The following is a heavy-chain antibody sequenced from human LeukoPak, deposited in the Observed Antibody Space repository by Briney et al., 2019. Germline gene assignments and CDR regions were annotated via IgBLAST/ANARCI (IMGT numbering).Heavy chain of an antibody. Sequence: GGSLRLSCAASGFTFDDYTMHWVRQALGKGLEWVSLISWDGGSTYYADSVKGRFTISRDNSKNTLYLQMNSLRVEDTAVYYCAKDGGFWFGESHAFWGQGTLVTVSS. CDR2: ISWDGGST. J-gene: IGHJ4*02. CDR3: AKDGGFWFGESHAF. D-gene: IGHD3-10*01. V-gene: IGHV3-43*01. CDR1: GFTFDDYT.